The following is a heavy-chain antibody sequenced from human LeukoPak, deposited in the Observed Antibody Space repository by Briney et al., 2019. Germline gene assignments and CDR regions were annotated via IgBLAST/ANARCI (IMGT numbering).Heavy chain of an antibody. CDR2: IYTSGST. Sequence: PSETLSLTCTVSGGSISRYYLSWIRQPAGKGLEWMGRIYTSGSTKYNPSLKSRVTMSVDTSKNQFSLKLSSVTAADTAVYYCARILTPDSSGSYYGMDVWGQGTTVTVSS. D-gene: IGHD3-22*01. CDR3: ARILTPDSSGSYYGMDV. V-gene: IGHV4-4*07. CDR1: GGSISRYY. J-gene: IGHJ6*02.